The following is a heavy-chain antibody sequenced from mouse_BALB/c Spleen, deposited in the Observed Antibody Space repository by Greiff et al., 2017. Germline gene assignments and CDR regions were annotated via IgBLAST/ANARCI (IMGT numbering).Heavy chain of an antibody. V-gene: IGHV5-6-5*01. D-gene: IGHD2-3*01. CDR3: ARGDGYIAY. CDR1: GFTFSSYA. J-gene: IGHJ3*01. CDR2: ISSGGST. Sequence: EVQLQESGGGLVKPGGSLKLSCAASGFTFSSYAMSWVRQTPEKRLEWVASISSGGSTYYPDSVKGRFTISRDNARNILYLQMSSLRSEDTAMYYCARGDGYIAYWGQGTLVTVSA.